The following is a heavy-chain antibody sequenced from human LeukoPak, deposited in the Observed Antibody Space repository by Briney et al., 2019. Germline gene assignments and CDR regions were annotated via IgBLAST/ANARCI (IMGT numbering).Heavy chain of an antibody. CDR2: INSDGSST. V-gene: IGHV3-74*01. J-gene: IGHJ4*02. Sequence: GGSLRLSCAASGFTFSSYWMHWVRQAPGKGLVWVSRINSDGSSTSYADSVKGRFTISRDNAKNTLYLQMNSLRAEDTAVYYCAREPILSYYFDYWGQGTLVTVSS. CDR1: GFTFSSYW. CDR3: AREPILSYYFDY. D-gene: IGHD2/OR15-2a*01.